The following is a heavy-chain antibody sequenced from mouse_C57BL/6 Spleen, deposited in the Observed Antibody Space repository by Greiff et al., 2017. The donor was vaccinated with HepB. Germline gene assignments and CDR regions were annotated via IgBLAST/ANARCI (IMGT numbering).Heavy chain of an antibody. V-gene: IGHV1-82*01. J-gene: IGHJ1*03. CDR3: ARHYGSDWYFDV. Sequence: VQRVESGPELVKPGASVKISCKASGYAFSSSWMNWVKQRPGKGLEWIGRIYPGDGDTNYNGKFKGKATLTADKSSSTAYMQLSSLTSEDSAVYFCARHYGSDWYFDVWGTGTTVTVSS. CDR1: GYAFSSSW. CDR2: IYPGDGDT. D-gene: IGHD1-1*01.